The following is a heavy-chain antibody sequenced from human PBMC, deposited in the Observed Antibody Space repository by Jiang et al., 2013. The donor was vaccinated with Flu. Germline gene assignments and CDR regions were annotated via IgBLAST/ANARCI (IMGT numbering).Heavy chain of an antibody. D-gene: IGHD2-15*01. V-gene: IGHV3-7*01. J-gene: IGHJ4*02. Sequence: EWVASIKEDGSDKYYVDSVRGRFIISRDNAKNSLYLQMNSLRVEDTAVYYCAKWTRDASGYYYIEYWGQGTLVTVSS. CDR2: IKEDGSDK. CDR3: AKWTRDASGYYYIEY.